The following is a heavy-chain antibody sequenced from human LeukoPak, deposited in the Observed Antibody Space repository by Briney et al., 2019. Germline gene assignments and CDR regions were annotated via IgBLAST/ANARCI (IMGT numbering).Heavy chain of an antibody. CDR2: IKQVGSEK. CDR1: GFTFTSYW. V-gene: IGHV3-7*01. CDR3: ATDGSPFDN. J-gene: IGHJ4*02. Sequence: GGSLRLSCAASGFTFTSYWMSWVRQPPGKGLEWVANIKQVGSEKYYFESVKGRFTISRDNAKNSLYLQMDNLRAEDTAVYYCATDGSPFDNWGQGILVTVSS.